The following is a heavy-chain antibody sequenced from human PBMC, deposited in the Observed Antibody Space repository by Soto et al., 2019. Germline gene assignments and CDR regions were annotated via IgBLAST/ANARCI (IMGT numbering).Heavy chain of an antibody. CDR1: GFTFSSYS. J-gene: IGHJ4*02. V-gene: IGHV3-48*02. CDR2: ISSSSSTI. D-gene: IGHD3-9*01. Sequence: GASLRLSCAASGFTFSSYSMNWVRQAPGKGLEWVSYISSSSSTIYYADSVKGRFTISRDNAKNSLYLQMNSLRDEDTAVYYCARYRYYDILTGYYNDGVFDYWGQGTLVTVSS. CDR3: ARYRYYDILTGYYNDGVFDY.